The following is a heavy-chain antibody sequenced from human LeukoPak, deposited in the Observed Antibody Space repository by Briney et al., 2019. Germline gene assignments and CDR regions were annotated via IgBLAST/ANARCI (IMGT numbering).Heavy chain of an antibody. CDR2: ISAYNGNT. J-gene: IGHJ4*02. D-gene: IGHD2-15*01. CDR3: ARVFCSGGSCYSWGIRIKLGSFDY. Sequence: ASVKVSCKASGYTFTSYGISWVRQAPGQGLEWMGWISAYNGNTNYAQKLQGRVTMTTDTSTSTAYMELRSLRSDDTAVYYCARVFCSGGSCYSWGIRIKLGSFDYWGQGTLVTVSS. V-gene: IGHV1-18*01. CDR1: GYTFTSYG.